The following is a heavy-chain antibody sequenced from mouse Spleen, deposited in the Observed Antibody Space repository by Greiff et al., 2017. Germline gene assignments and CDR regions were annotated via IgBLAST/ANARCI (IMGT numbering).Heavy chain of an antibody. CDR1: GYTFTSYT. CDR2: INPSSGYT. D-gene: IGHD2-4*01. V-gene: IGHV1-4*01. CDR3: ARSYYDYDDGYYFDY. J-gene: IGHJ2*01. Sequence: VKLMESGAELARPGASVKMSCKASGYTFTSYTMHWVKQRPGQGLEWIGYINPSSGYTKYNQKFKDKATLTADKSSSTAYMQLSSLTSEDSAVYYCARSYYDYDDGYYFDYWGQGTTLTVSS.